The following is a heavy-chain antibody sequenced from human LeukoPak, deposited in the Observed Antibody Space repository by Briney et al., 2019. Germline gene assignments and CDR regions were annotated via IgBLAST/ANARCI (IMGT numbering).Heavy chain of an antibody. J-gene: IGHJ4*02. V-gene: IGHV1-2*04. CDR2: INPNSGGT. D-gene: IGHD6-13*01. CDR3: AREYSSSCFDF. Sequence: ASVKVSCKASGYTFTGNYIHWVRQAPGQGLEWMGWINPNSGGTNYAQKFQGWVTMTRDTSISTAYMELSRLKSDDTAVYCCAREYSSSCFDFWGQGTLVTVSS. CDR1: GYTFTGNY.